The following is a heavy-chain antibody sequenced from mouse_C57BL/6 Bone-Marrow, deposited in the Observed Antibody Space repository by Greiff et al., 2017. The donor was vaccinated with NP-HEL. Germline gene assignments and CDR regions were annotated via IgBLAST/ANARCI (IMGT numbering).Heavy chain of an antibody. CDR3: ASPYYGGSSYRYYDV. J-gene: IGHJ1*03. CDR2: INPSSGYT. D-gene: IGHD1-1*01. V-gene: IGHV1-4*01. Sequence: QVQLKEPGAELVRPGASVKLSCKASGYTFTSYSMHWVKQRPGQGLEWIGYINPSSGYTKYNQKFKDKATLTADKSSSTAYMQLSSLTSEDSAVYSCASPYYGGSSYRYYDVWGTGTTVTVSS. CDR1: GYTFTSYS.